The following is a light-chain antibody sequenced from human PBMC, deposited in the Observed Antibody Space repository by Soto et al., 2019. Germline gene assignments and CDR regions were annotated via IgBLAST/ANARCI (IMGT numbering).Light chain of an antibody. CDR3: QQYLKSPWT. Sequence: EIVLTQSPVTLSLSPGERVTLACRASQRVTNNYLAWYQQKPGQAPRLLISGAYSRAAGIPDRISGSVSASGTDFTLTISRLEPGDFAVYYCQQYLKSPWTFGQGTKLVIK. CDR2: GAY. J-gene: IGKJ1*01. CDR1: QRVTNNY. V-gene: IGKV3-20*01.